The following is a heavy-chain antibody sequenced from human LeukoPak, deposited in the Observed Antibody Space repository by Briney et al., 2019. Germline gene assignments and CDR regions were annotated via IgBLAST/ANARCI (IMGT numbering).Heavy chain of an antibody. V-gene: IGHV3-21*01. CDR3: ARDYGRTDY. Sequence: PGRSLRLSCAASGFTFEDYAMHWVRQAPGKGLEWVSSISSSSSYIYYADSVKGRFTISRDNAKNSLYLQMNSLRAEDTAVYYCARDYGRTDYWGQGTLVTVSS. J-gene: IGHJ4*02. D-gene: IGHD3-10*01. CDR2: ISSSSSYI. CDR1: GFTFEDYA.